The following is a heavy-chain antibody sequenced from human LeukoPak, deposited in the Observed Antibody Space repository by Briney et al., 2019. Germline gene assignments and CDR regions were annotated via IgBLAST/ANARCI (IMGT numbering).Heavy chain of an antibody. Sequence: ASVKVSCKASGYSFTGYYMHWVRQAPGQGLEWMGWINPNSGGTNYAQKFQGRVTMTRDTSISTAYMELSRLRSDDTAVYYCARGYSSSWYVYYYMDVWGKGTTVTVSS. CDR3: ARGYSSSWYVYYYMDV. CDR1: GYSFTGYY. J-gene: IGHJ6*03. D-gene: IGHD6-13*01. V-gene: IGHV1-2*02. CDR2: INPNSGGT.